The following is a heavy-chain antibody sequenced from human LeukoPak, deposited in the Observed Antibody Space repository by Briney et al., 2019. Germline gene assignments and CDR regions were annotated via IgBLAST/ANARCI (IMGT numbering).Heavy chain of an antibody. V-gene: IGHV1-69*01. J-gene: IGHJ3*02. CDR2: IIPIFGTA. Sequence: GASVKVSCKASGGTFSSYVISWVRQAPGQGLEWMGGIIPIFGTANYAQKFQGRVTITADESTSTAYMELSSLRSADTAVYYCARDKALWCSGGSCYSYDAFDIWGQGTMVTVSS. CDR1: GGTFSSYV. CDR3: ARDKALWCSGGSCYSYDAFDI. D-gene: IGHD2-15*01.